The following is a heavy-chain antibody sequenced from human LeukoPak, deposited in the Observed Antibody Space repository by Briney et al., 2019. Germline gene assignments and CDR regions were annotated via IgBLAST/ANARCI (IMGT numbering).Heavy chain of an antibody. CDR1: GCRFTSYW. CDR3: ARRSYGDYGPWFDP. Sequence: VESLKISFKGSGCRFTSYWISWVRPMPGEGLEWMWRIHPSDSYTIYSPSFQAHVTISADKSISTAYLQWSSLKASDTAMYYCARRSYGDYGPWFDPWGQGTLVTVSS. V-gene: IGHV5-10-1*01. J-gene: IGHJ5*02. CDR2: IHPSDSYT. D-gene: IGHD4-17*01.